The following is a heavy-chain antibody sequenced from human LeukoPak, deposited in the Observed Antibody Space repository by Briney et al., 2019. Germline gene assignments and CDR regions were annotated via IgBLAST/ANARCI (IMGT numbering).Heavy chain of an antibody. J-gene: IGHJ4*02. V-gene: IGHV3-7*01. CDR1: GFDFNSYW. CDR3: ARRSGLEY. CDR2: IKQDGSEK. Sequence: HTGGSLRLSCGASGFDFNSYWMSWVRQAPGKGLEWVANIKQDGSEKYYVESVKGRFTISRDNAKNLLYLQMNSLRVEDTAVYYCARRSGLEYWGQGTLVTVSS. D-gene: IGHD1-26*01.